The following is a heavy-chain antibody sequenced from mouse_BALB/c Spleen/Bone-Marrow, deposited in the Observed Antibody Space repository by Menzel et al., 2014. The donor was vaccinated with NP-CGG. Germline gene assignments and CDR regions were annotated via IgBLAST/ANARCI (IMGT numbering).Heavy chain of an antibody. CDR1: GFSLTSYG. D-gene: IGHD2-2*01. V-gene: IGHV2-5*01. CDR2: IWRGGST. CDR3: ATDYYGYDDGFAY. Sequence: VQLQQSGPGLVQPSQSLSITCTVSGFSLTSYGVHWVRQSPGKGLEWLGVIWRGGSTDYNAAFMSRLSITKDNSKSQVFFKMNSLQAGDTAIYYCATDYYGYDDGFAYWGQGTLVTVSA. J-gene: IGHJ3*01.